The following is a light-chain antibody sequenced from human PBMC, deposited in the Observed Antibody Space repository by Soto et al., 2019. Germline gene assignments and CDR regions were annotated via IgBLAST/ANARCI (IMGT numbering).Light chain of an antibody. CDR1: QSVSSSY. Sequence: EIVLTQSPGTLSLSPGERATLSCRASQSVSSSYLAWYQQKPGQAPRLLISGASSRATGIPDRFSGSGSGTDFALTISRLEPEDFGLYYCQQYGSSPVTFGQGTRLEIK. J-gene: IGKJ5*01. V-gene: IGKV3-20*01. CDR3: QQYGSSPVT. CDR2: GAS.